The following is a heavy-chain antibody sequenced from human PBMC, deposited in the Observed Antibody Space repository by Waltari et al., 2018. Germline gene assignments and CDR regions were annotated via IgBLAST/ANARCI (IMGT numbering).Heavy chain of an antibody. V-gene: IGHV1-2*06. D-gene: IGHD2-2*01. J-gene: IGHJ6*02. CDR1: GYTFTGYY. CDR2: RNPTSGGT. Sequence: QVQLVQSGAEVKKPGASVKVSCKASGYTFTGYYMHWVRQAPGQGLKWMGRRNPTSGGTNYAEKFHGRVTMTRDTAISTAYMELSRLRSDDTAVCDCAGVICSSTSCQRSDYYGMDVWGQGTTVTVSS. CDR3: AGVICSSTSCQRSDYYGMDV.